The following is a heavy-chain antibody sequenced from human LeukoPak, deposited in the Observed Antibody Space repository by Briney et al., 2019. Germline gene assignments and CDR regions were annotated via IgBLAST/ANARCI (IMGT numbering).Heavy chain of an antibody. D-gene: IGHD4-17*01. CDR2: IYSSGST. V-gene: IGHV4-4*07. Sequence: SETLSLTCTVSGGSISSYYWSWIRQPAGKGLECIGRIYSSGSTNYNPSLKSRVTISVDKSKNQFSLKLNSVTAADAAVYYCVRDRHDYGDYFDYWGQGTLVTVSS. CDR3: VRDRHDYGDYFDY. CDR1: GGSISSYY. J-gene: IGHJ4*02.